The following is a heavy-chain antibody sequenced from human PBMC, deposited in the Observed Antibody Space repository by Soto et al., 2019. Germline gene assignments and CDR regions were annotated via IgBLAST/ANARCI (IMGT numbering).Heavy chain of an antibody. D-gene: IGHD2-2*03. CDR1: GYTFTSYC. J-gene: IGHJ6*02. CDR2: INAGNGNT. V-gene: IGHV1-3*01. CDR3: AREGAMDIVAMRVRLQWLDYGMDV. Sequence: ASVEVSCKASGYTFTSYCMHWVLQAPGQRLEWMGWINAGNGNTKYSQKFQARVTITRDTSASTAYMELSSLRSEDTAVYYCAREGAMDIVAMRVRLQWLDYGMDVWGQGTTVTASS.